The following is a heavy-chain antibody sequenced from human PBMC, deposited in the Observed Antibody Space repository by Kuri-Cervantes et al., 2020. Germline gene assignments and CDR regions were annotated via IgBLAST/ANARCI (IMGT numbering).Heavy chain of an antibody. J-gene: IGHJ6*03. V-gene: IGHV1-2*04. CDR2: INPNSGGT. D-gene: IGHD2-2*01. CDR1: GYTFTGYY. CDR3: ARAGYCSSTSCYAVYMDV. Sequence: ASVKVSCKASGYTFTGYYMHWVRQAPGQGLEWMGWINPNSGGTNYAQKFQGWVTMTRDTSISTAYMELSRLRSDDTAVYYCARAGYCSSTSCYAVYMDVWGKGTTVTVSS.